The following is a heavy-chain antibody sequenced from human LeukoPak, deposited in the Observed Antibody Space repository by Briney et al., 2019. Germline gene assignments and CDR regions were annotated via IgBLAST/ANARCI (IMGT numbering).Heavy chain of an antibody. J-gene: IGHJ4*02. Sequence: GGSVKVSCKASGDTFSSYTISWVRQGPGQGVEWMGKIIGMVGINDYAQRFQERVTINAEKSTSTDYMDVSRVRYEDTAVYYCASWAGYKVTTPFDYWGQGTLVTVSS. CDR1: GDTFSSYT. D-gene: IGHD5-24*01. CDR2: IIGMVGIN. V-gene: IGHV1-69*02. CDR3: ASWAGYKVTTPFDY.